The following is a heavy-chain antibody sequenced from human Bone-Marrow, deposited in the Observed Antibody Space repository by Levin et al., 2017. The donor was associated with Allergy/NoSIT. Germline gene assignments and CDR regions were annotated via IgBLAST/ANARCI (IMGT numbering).Heavy chain of an antibody. CDR3: ARYDSSDHDGFDI. CDR2: INQDGNEK. D-gene: IGHD3-22*01. J-gene: IGHJ3*02. V-gene: IGHV3-7*01. CDR1: GFTLSPYR. Sequence: GGSLRLSCGASGFTLSPYRMSWVRQAPGKGLEWVANINQDGNEKHYLDSVKGRFTISRDNAKNSLFLQMSSLRAEDTAVYYCARYDSSDHDGFDIWGQGTMVTVSS.